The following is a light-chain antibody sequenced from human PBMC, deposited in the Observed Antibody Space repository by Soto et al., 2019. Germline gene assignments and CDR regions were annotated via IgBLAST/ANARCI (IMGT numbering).Light chain of an antibody. CDR1: QPIGTN. J-gene: IGKJ1*01. CDR3: QHYDRWPPT. V-gene: IGKV3-15*01. Sequence: EVVMTQSPATLSVSPGERATLSCRASQPIGTNVGWYQQKPGQAPRLLIYDASIRDTGIPARFSGSGSGTEFTLTISSLQSEDFAVYYCQHYDRWPPTFGQGTRVEIK. CDR2: DAS.